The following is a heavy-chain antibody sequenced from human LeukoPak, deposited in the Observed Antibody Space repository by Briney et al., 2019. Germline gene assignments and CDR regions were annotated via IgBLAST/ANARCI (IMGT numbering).Heavy chain of an antibody. D-gene: IGHD6-13*01. CDR3: ARHREGYSSNWSWFDP. V-gene: IGHV5-51*01. Sequence: GESLKISCKGSGYSFNNYWIAWVRQVPGKGLEWMGIIYPGDSDTRYSPSFQGQVTISADKSINTAYVQRSSLKASDTAMYYCARHREGYSSNWSWFDPWGQGTLVTVSS. CDR1: GYSFNNYW. J-gene: IGHJ5*02. CDR2: IYPGDSDT.